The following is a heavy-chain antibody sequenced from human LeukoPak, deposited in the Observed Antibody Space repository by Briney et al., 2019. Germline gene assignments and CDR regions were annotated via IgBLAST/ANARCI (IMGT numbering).Heavy chain of an antibody. V-gene: IGHV6-1*01. CDR1: GDSVSSNSAT. Sequence: SQTLSLTCVISGDSVSSNSATWNWIRQSPSRGLEWLGRTYYRSKWYNDYALSVNSRIMIGPDTSKNQFSLHLNSVTPDDTAVYFCARVTAPGTGRDYFDFWGQGTLVTVSS. CDR2: TYYRSKWYN. CDR3: ARVTAPGTGRDYFDF. J-gene: IGHJ4*02. D-gene: IGHD6-13*01.